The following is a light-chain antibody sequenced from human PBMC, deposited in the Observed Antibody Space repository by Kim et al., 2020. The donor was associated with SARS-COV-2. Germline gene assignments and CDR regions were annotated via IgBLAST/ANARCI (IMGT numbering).Light chain of an antibody. CDR2: VDSEGSH. V-gene: IGLV4-69*01. CDR3: QTWDTGIRV. J-gene: IGLJ3*02. Sequence: AAGRRTGTRSRGHSTCAIEGHQQRPEEGRGCLMKVDSEGSHNEGDGLPDRFSGSSSGAERYLTISSLQSEDGADYYCQTWDTGIRVFGGGTKVTVL. CDR1: RGHSTCA.